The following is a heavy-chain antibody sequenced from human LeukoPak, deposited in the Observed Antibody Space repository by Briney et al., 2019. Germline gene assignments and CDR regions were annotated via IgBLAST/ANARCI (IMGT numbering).Heavy chain of an antibody. Sequence: GASVKVSCKTSGYIFTSYYMHWVRQAPGQGLEWMGIINPSGDSTNYAQKFQGRVTMTRYMSTSTAYMELSSLRSEDTAVYYCASDLRDYSLNPNPWGQGTLVTVSS. J-gene: IGHJ5*02. D-gene: IGHD2-15*01. CDR3: ASDLRDYSLNPNP. CDR1: GYIFTSYY. CDR2: INPSGDST. V-gene: IGHV1-46*01.